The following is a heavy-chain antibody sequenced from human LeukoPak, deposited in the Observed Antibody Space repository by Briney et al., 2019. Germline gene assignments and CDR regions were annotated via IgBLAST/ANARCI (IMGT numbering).Heavy chain of an antibody. J-gene: IGHJ4*02. Sequence: SETLSLTCTVSGDSTSSDRYYGGWVRQPPGKGLEWIGNIYYSGSTYYNPSLRSRVTMSVDTSKNQFFLKLNSVTAADTAVYYCARGRPYSGGYHLDYWGQGTLVTVSA. CDR2: IYYSGST. CDR3: ARGRPYSGGYHLDY. V-gene: IGHV4-39*01. D-gene: IGHD1-26*01. CDR1: GDSTSSDRYY.